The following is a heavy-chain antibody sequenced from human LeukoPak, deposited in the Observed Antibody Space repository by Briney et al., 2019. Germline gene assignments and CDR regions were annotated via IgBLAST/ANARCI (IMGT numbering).Heavy chain of an antibody. D-gene: IGHD3-22*01. CDR3: ARDSYYYDSSGGFQH. V-gene: IGHV3-30-3*01. Sequence: PGGSLRLSCAASGFTFSSYAMHWVRQAPGKGLEWVAVISYDGSNKYYADSVKGRFTISRDNSKNTLYLQMNSLRAEDTAVYYCARDSYYYDSSGGFQHWGQGTLVTVSS. J-gene: IGHJ1*01. CDR1: GFTFSSYA. CDR2: ISYDGSNK.